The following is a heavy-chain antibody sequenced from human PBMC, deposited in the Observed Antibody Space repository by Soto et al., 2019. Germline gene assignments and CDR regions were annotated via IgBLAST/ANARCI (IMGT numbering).Heavy chain of an antibody. D-gene: IGHD6-13*01. CDR1: GGSISSGDYY. CDR2: IYYSGST. J-gene: IGHJ4*03. Sequence: PSETLSLTCTVSGGSISSGDYYWSWIRQPPGKGLEWIGYIYYSGSTYYNPSLKSRVTISVDTSKNQFSLKLSSVTAADTAVYSWARGMSSKYYRKCYVRFDYWGQGTTVTVSS. V-gene: IGHV4-30-4*01. CDR3: ARGMSSKYYRKCYVRFDY.